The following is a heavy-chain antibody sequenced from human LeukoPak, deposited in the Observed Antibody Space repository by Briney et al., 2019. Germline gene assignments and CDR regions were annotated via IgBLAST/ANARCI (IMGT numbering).Heavy chain of an antibody. CDR1: GGSFNDYY. J-gene: IGHJ6*03. CDR3: ASLTRTTDYYYFYMDV. D-gene: IGHD1-20*01. V-gene: IGHV4-34*01. Sequence: PSETLSLTCAVYGGSFNDYYWSWIRQPPGKGLEWIGEINRSGSTNYNPSLKSRVTISVDTSKNQFSLKLSSVTAADTAVYYCASLTRTTDYYYFYMDVWGKGTPVTVSS. CDR2: INRSGST.